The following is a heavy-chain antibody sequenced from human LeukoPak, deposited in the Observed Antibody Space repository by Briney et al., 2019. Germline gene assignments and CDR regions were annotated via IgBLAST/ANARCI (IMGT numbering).Heavy chain of an antibody. CDR2: VTGGGGST. D-gene: IGHD3-16*01. V-gene: IGHV3-23*01. CDR1: QFTFSSYA. Sequence: GWSLRLSCAPSQFTFSSYAMSWVRQAPGKGLEWVSTVTGGGGSTYYADSVKGRFTISRDNSENTLYLQMSSLRPDDTAVYYCAKAQTKSRSVGGMGYWGQGTLVTVSS. CDR3: AKAQTKSRSVGGMGY. J-gene: IGHJ4*02.